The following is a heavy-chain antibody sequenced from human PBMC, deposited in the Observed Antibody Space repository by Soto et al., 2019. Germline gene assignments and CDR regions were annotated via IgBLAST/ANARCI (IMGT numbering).Heavy chain of an antibody. CDR1: GYPFTTYG. CDR3: AKNGQPPYYYYGLDV. D-gene: IGHD2-8*01. Sequence: ASVKVSCKASGYPFTTYGISWVRQAPGQGLEWMGWISGYNGDTNYAQKFQGRVTMTIDTSTGTAHMEVRSLTSDDTAVYYCAKNGQPPYYYYGLDVWGQGTKVTVSS. CDR2: ISGYNGDT. V-gene: IGHV1-18*01. J-gene: IGHJ6*02.